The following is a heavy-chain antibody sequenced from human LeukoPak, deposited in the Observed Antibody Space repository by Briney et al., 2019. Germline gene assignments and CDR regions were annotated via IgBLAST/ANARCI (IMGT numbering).Heavy chain of an antibody. V-gene: IGHV4-34*01. Sequence: SETLSLTCAVYGGSFSGYYWSWIRQPPGKGLEWIGEINHSGSTNYNPSLKSRVTISVDTSKNQFSLKPSSVTAADTAVYYCARATYYYYYGMDVWGQGTTVTVSS. CDR1: GGSFSGYY. J-gene: IGHJ6*02. CDR3: ARATYYYYYGMDV. CDR2: INHSGST.